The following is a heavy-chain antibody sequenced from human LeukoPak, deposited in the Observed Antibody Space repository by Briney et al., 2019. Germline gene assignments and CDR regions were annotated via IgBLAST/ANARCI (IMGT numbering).Heavy chain of an antibody. Sequence: SETLSLTCTVSGGSISSYYWSWIRQPPGKGLEWIGYIYYSGNTNYNPSLKSRVTISVDTSKNQFSLKLSSVTAADTAVYYCARGKKAVAGTTDYWGQGTLVTVSS. CDR2: IYYSGNT. V-gene: IGHV4-59*08. D-gene: IGHD6-19*01. CDR3: ARGKKAVAGTTDY. CDR1: GGSISSYY. J-gene: IGHJ4*02.